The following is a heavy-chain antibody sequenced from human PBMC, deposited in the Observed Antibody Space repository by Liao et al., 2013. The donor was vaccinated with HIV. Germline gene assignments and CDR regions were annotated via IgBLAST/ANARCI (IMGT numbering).Heavy chain of an antibody. CDR3: ARVSVYDAFDI. Sequence: QVQLQESGPGLVKPSETLSLTCTVSGGSLSGYYWNWIRQPPGKRLEWIGYIYYSGSTNYNPSLKSRVTMSVDTSKNQFSLRLTSVTAADTAVYYCARVSVYDAFDIWGQGAMVTVS. CDR2: IYYSGST. D-gene: IGHD5/OR15-5a*01. J-gene: IGHJ3*02. V-gene: IGHV4-59*12. CDR1: GGSLSGYY.